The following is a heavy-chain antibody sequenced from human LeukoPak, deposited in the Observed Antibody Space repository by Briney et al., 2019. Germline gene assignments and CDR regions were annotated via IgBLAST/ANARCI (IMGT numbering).Heavy chain of an antibody. V-gene: IGHV3-21*01. D-gene: IGHD3-10*01. J-gene: IGHJ4*02. CDR3: ARDLTMVRGVITLGDY. CDR1: GSTFSSYS. CDR2: ISSSSSYI. Sequence: GGSLRLSCAASGSTFSSYSMNWVRQAPGKGLEWVSSISSSSSYIYYADSVKGRFTISRDNAKNSLYLQMNSLRAEDTAVYYCARDLTMVRGVITLGDYWGQGTLVTVSS.